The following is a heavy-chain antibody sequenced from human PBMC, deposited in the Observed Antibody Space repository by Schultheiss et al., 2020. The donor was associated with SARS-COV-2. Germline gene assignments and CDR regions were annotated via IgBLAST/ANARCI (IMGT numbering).Heavy chain of an antibody. J-gene: IGHJ6*02. CDR2: INHSGST. D-gene: IGHD1-1*01. CDR3: ARDTGPYYYYGMDV. Sequence: SETLSLTCTVSGGSISSGDYYWSWIRQPPGKGLEWIGEINHSGSTNYNPSLKSRVTISVDTSKNQFSLKLSSVTAADTAVYYCARDTGPYYYYGMDVWGQGTTVTVAS. V-gene: IGHV4-61*08. CDR1: GGSISSGDYY.